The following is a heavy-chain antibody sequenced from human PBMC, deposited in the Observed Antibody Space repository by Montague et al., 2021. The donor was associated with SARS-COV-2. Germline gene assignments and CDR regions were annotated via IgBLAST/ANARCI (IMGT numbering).Heavy chain of an antibody. CDR3: ARGRGSYIDY. V-gene: IGHV3-30-3*01. CDR1: GFTFSSYA. J-gene: IGHJ4*02. Sequence: SLRPSCAASGFTFSSYAMHWVRQAPGKGLEWVAVISYEGSNKFYADSVKGRFTTFRDNAKNSVYLQMNSLRDEDTALYYCARGRGSYIDYWGQGTLVSVSS. CDR2: ISYEGSNK. D-gene: IGHD1-26*01.